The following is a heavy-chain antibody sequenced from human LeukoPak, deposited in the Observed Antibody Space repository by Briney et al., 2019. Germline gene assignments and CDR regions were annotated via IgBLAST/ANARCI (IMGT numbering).Heavy chain of an antibody. CDR2: IYYSGST. V-gene: IGHV4-59*01. D-gene: IGHD4-17*01. J-gene: IGHJ4*02. Sequence: SETLSLTCTVSGGSISSYYWSWIRQPAGKGLEWIGYIYYSGSTNYNPSLKSRVTISVDTSKNQFSLKLSSVTPAATAVYYCARTLTVTIFDYWGQGTLVTVSS. CDR3: ARTLTVTIFDY. CDR1: GGSISSYY.